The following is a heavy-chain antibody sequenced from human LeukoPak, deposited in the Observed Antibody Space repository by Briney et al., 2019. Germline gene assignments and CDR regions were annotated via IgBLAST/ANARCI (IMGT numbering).Heavy chain of an antibody. J-gene: IGHJ4*02. D-gene: IGHD3-10*01. Sequence: PGESLRLSCTASGFTFSNYGMYWVRQAPGKGLEWVAVVWNNGRDKYYGDSVKGRLSISRDDSKNTVYLEMNSLRVEDTAVYYCTRDSGVSVSGPYPPFKYGAQETLVTVPP. CDR2: VWNNGRDK. V-gene: IGHV3-33*07. CDR1: GFTFSNYG. CDR3: TRDSGVSVSGPYPPFKY.